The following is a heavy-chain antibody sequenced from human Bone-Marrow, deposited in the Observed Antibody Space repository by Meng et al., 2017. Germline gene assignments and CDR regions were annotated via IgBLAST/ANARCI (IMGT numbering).Heavy chain of an antibody. J-gene: IGHJ6*02. V-gene: IGHV3-43D*03. CDR1: GFTFDDYD. Sequence: GESLKISCAASGFTFDDYDMRWVRHDPGKGLEWVSLISCNGGSTDYADSVKGRFTISRDNTKNSLYLQMNSLRAEDTALYYCAKATPTEGPSYHYYGMDVWGQGTTVTGSS. D-gene: IGHD4-11*01. CDR2: ISCNGGST. CDR3: AKATPTEGPSYHYYGMDV.